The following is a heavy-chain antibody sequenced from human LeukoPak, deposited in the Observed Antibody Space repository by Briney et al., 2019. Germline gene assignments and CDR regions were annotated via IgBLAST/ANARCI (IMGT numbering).Heavy chain of an antibody. CDR2: ISAYNGNT. CDR1: GYTFTSYG. J-gene: IGHJ4*02. D-gene: IGHD3-10*01. Sequence: ASVKVSCKASGYTFTSYGISWVRQAPGQGLEWMGWISAYNGNTNYAQKLQGRVTMTTDTSTSTAYMELSSLRSEDTAVYYCARENYGSGSYPVPPFDYWGQGTLVTVSS. CDR3: ARENYGSGSYPVPPFDY. V-gene: IGHV1-18*01.